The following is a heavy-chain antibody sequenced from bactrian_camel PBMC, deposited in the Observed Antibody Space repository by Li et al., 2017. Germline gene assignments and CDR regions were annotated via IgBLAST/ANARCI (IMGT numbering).Heavy chain of an antibody. CDR1: GFTFSARP. D-gene: IGHD2*01. CDR2: LNNDGSRT. Sequence: VQLVESGGGLVQPGGSLRLSCAASGFTFSARPMSWVRQAPGKGLEWVSGLNNDGSRTYYADSVKGRFTISRDNAKNTLYLQLNTLKTEDTAMYYCVQIPVGGRGFPTLDSHFGYWGQGTQVTVS. J-gene: IGHJ6*01. V-gene: IGHV3S31*01. CDR3: VQIPVGGRGFPTLDSHFGY.